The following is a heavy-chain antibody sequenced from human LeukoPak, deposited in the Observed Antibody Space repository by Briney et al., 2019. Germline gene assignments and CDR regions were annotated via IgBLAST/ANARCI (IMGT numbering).Heavy chain of an antibody. J-gene: IGHJ4*02. CDR1: GGSISSYY. D-gene: IGHD5-12*01. V-gene: IGHV4-4*07. Sequence: SETLSLTCTVSGGSISSYYWSWIRQPAGKGLEWIGRFYSGCSADYNPSLKTRVTMSVDTSNNQFSLKLSSVTAGDTAVYYCARVYSGYDLPGSLANYYFDYWGQGTLVTVSS. CDR2: FYSGCSA. CDR3: ARVYSGYDLPGSLANYYFDY.